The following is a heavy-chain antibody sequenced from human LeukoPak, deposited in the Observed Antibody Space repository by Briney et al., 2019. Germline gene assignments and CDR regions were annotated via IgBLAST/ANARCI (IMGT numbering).Heavy chain of an antibody. CDR3: ARDHGTMVREVIRPYYYYGMDV. D-gene: IGHD3-10*01. V-gene: IGHV1-2*02. CDR2: INPNSGGT. J-gene: IGHJ6*02. CDR1: GYTFTGYY. Sequence: GASVKVSCKASGYTFTGYYMHWVRQAPGQGLEWMGWINPNSGGTNYAQKFQGRVTMTRDTSISTAYMELSGLRSDDTAVYYCARDHGTMVREVIRPYYYYGMDVWGQGPRSPSP.